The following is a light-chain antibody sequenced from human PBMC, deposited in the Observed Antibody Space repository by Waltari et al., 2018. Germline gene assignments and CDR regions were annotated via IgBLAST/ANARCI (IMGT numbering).Light chain of an antibody. J-gene: IGKJ1*01. CDR3: QMYVRLPVT. Sequence: EIVLTQSPGTLALSPGERATLSCRANQSVGRALAWYQQKPGQAPRLLIYDASSRATGISDKFSGSGSGTDFSLTISRVEPEDFAVYFCQMYVRLPVTFGQGTKVEVK. CDR1: QSVGRA. CDR2: DAS. V-gene: IGKV3-20*01.